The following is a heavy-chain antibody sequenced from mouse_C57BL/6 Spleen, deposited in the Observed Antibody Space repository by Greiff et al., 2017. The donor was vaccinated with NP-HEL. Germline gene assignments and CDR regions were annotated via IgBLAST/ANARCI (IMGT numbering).Heavy chain of an antibody. J-gene: IGHJ4*01. D-gene: IGHD2-1*01. CDR3: ARRGNYEGYAMDY. Sequence: VQLQQPGAELVRPGSSVKLSCKASGYTFTSYWMDWVKQRPGQGLEWIGNIYPSDSETHYNQKFKDKATLTVDKSSSTAYMQLSSLTSEDSAVYYCARRGNYEGYAMDYWGQGTSVTVSS. CDR2: IYPSDSET. CDR1: GYTFTSYW. V-gene: IGHV1-61*01.